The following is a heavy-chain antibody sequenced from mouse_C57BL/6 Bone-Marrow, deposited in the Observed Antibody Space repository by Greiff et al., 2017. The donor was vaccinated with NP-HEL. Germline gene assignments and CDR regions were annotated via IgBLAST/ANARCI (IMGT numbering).Heavy chain of an antibody. V-gene: IGHV1-81*01. J-gene: IGHJ1*03. CDR2: IYPRSGNT. CDR3: SRDYYGSSYWYFDV. Sequence: ESGAELARPGASVKLSCKASGYTFTSYGISWVKQRTGQGLEWIGEIYPRSGNTYYNEKFKGKATLTADKSSSTAYMELRSLTSEDSAVYFCSRDYYGSSYWYFDVWGTGTTVTVSS. CDR1: GYTFTSYG. D-gene: IGHD1-1*01.